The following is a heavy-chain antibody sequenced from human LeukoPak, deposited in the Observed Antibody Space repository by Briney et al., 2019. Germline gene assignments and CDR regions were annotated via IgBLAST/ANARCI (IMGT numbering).Heavy chain of an antibody. CDR1: GFTFSSYT. V-gene: IGHV3-21*01. Sequence: GGSLRLSCAASGFTFSSYTMNWVRRAPGKGLEWVSSISSSSSYIYYADSLKGRFTISRDNAKNSLYLQMNSLRAEDTAVYYCARELDAFDIWGQGTMVTVSS. J-gene: IGHJ3*02. CDR2: ISSSSSYI. CDR3: ARELDAFDI.